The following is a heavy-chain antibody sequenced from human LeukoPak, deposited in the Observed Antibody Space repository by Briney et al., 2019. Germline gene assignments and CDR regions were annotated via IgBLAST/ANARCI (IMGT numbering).Heavy chain of an antibody. D-gene: IGHD6-13*01. V-gene: IGHV4-39*07. Sequence: SVTLSLTCTGPGGSISSSSYYWGWIRQPPGKGLEWIGSIFYSGSAYYNPSLKSRVTISVDTSKNQFSLKLSSVTAADTAVYYCARRSIAAGPLRWFDPWGQGTLVTVSS. J-gene: IGHJ5*02. CDR1: GGSISSSSYY. CDR3: ARRSIAAGPLRWFDP. CDR2: IFYSGSA.